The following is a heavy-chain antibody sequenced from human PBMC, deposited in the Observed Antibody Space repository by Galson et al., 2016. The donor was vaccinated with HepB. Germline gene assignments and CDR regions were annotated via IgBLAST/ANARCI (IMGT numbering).Heavy chain of an antibody. CDR1: GYTFTSYA. Sequence: SVKVSCKASGYTFTSYAIHWVRQAPGQGLEWMGRVHGANGNTIYSPKFQGRVTMTRDTSTNTVYMDLNSLTSADTAVYYCARVAGSYHYFDYWGQGTLITVSS. D-gene: IGHD3-10*01. CDR2: VHGANGNT. CDR3: ARVAGSYHYFDY. V-gene: IGHV1-3*01. J-gene: IGHJ4*02.